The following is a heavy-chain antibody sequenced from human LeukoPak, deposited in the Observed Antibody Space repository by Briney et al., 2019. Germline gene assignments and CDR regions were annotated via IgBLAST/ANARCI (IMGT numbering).Heavy chain of an antibody. Sequence: SETLSLTCNVSGDSVTSDNFYWAWIRQPPGKGPEWIGTVYRSGSAYHNPSLKSRLTISIDTSKNQFSLKLTSVTAADTALYFYARAPHTSPTDYYFDFWGPGTLVTVSS. CDR3: ARAPHTSPTDYYFDF. J-gene: IGHJ4*02. D-gene: IGHD1-14*01. V-gene: IGHV4-39*07. CDR1: GDSVTSDNFY. CDR2: VYRSGSA.